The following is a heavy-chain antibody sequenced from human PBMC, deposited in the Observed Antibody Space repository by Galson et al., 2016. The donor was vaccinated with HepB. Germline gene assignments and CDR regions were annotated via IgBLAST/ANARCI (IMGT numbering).Heavy chain of an antibody. CDR3: ARFTQEWLDRVYYFDY. Sequence: SCAASGFTFGRYAMSWVRQAPGKGLEWVSAISGGGGSTYYAGSVQGRFTSSRDRSTNTMYLQMNSLRTDDTAVYYCARFTQEWLDRVYYFDYWGQGTLVTVSS. J-gene: IGHJ4*02. V-gene: IGHV3-23*01. CDR2: ISGGGGST. D-gene: IGHD6-19*01. CDR1: GFTFGRYA.